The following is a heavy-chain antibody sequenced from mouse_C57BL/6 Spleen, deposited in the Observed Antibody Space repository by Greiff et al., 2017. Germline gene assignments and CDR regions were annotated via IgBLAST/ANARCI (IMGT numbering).Heavy chain of an antibody. Sequence: EVKLEESGPGLVKPSQSLSLTCSVTGYSITSGYYWNWIRQFPGNKLEWMGYISYDGSNNYNPSLTNRISITRDTSKNQFFLKLNSVTTEDTATYYCARDNYDYDGWFAYWGQGTLVTVSA. J-gene: IGHJ3*01. V-gene: IGHV3-6*01. CDR3: ARDNYDYDGWFAY. CDR2: ISYDGSN. CDR1: GYSITSGYY. D-gene: IGHD2-4*01.